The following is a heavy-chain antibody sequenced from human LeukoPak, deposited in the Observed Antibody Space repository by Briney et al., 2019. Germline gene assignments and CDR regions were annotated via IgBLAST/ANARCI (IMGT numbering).Heavy chain of an antibody. J-gene: IGHJ4*02. V-gene: IGHV3-33*08. CDR3: ARDHYDILTGYYRHFDY. D-gene: IGHD3-9*01. CDR2: IWYDGSNK. CDR1: GFTFSSYW. Sequence: GGSLRLSCATSGFTFSSYWINWVRQAPGKGLEWVAVIWYDGSNKYYADSVKGRFTISRDNSKNTLYLQMNSLRAEDTAVYYCARDHYDILTGYYRHFDYWGQGTLVTVSS.